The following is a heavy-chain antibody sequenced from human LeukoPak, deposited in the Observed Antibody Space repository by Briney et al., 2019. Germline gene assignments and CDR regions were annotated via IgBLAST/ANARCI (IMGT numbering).Heavy chain of an antibody. CDR3: ARGTYYYDSSGYYESGVHYY. D-gene: IGHD3-22*01. J-gene: IGHJ4*02. CDR2: LSAYSGNT. Sequence: ASVKVSCKASGYTFTYYGITWVRQAPGQGLEWMGWLSAYSGNTNYAQKLQGRVTMTTDTSTTTAYMELRSLRSDDTAVYYCARGTYYYDSSGYYESGVHYYWGQGTLVTVSS. V-gene: IGHV1-18*01. CDR1: GYTFTYYG.